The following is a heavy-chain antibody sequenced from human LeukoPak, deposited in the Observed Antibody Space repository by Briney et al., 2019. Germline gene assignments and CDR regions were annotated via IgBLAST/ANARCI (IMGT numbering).Heavy chain of an antibody. CDR2: ITPAGTT. Sequence: GGSPRLSCAASGFTFANYAMSWVRQAPGKGLEWVSAITPAGTTFYADIVKGRFSVSRDDSKNTLSLQMNSLRAEDTAVYYCVKESPYPEGSTARIYYFDNWGQGTLVTVSS. CDR1: GFTFANYA. V-gene: IGHV3-23*01. J-gene: IGHJ4*02. D-gene: IGHD2-2*01. CDR3: VKESPYPEGSTARIYYFDN.